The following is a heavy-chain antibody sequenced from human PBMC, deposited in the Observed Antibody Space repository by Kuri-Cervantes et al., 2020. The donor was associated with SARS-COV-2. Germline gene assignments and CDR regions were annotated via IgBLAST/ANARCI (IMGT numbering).Heavy chain of an antibody. D-gene: IGHD2-15*01. J-gene: IGHJ4*02. CDR2: ISWNSGSI. V-gene: IGHV3-9*01. CDR1: GFTFDDYA. CDR3: AKDMESGGSYSTFDY. Sequence: LSLTCAASGFTFDDYAMHWVRQAPGKGLEWVSGISWNSGSIGYADSVKGRFTISRGNAKNSLYLQMNSLRAEDTALYYCAKDMESGGSYSTFDYWGQGTLVTVSS.